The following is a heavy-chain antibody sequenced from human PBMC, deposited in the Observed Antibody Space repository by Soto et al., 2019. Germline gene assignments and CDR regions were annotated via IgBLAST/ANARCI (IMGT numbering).Heavy chain of an antibody. Sequence: SLRLSCAASGFTFSTYAMTWVRQAPGKGLEWVSLISNSGDGTYYADSVKGRFTISRDNSQRTLNLQMNSLRAEDTAVYYCAKNGDFWSWAWYFDNWGQGTLVTVSS. CDR1: GFTFSTYA. CDR2: ISNSGDGT. CDR3: AKNGDFWSWAWYFDN. D-gene: IGHD3-3*01. V-gene: IGHV3-23*01. J-gene: IGHJ4*02.